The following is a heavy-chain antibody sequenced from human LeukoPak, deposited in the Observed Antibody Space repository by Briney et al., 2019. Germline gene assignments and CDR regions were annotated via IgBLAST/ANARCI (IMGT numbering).Heavy chain of an antibody. Sequence: GGSLRLSCAASRFTFSNYGMHWVRQAPGKGLEWVAVIWYDGSNKYYADSVKGRFTISRDNSKNTLYLQMNSLRAEDTAVYYCAREQYYDSSGSARGYYYGMDVWGQGTTVTVSS. D-gene: IGHD3-22*01. J-gene: IGHJ6*02. CDR2: IWYDGSNK. CDR3: AREQYYDSSGSARGYYYGMDV. CDR1: RFTFSNYG. V-gene: IGHV3-33*01.